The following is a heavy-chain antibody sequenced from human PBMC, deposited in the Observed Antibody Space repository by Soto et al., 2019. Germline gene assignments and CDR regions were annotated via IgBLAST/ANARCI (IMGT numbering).Heavy chain of an antibody. CDR2: IYSGGST. J-gene: IGHJ4*02. V-gene: IGHV3-53*02. CDR1: GFTVSSSY. CDR3: ARDTWRD. D-gene: IGHD3-3*01. Sequence: EVQLVETGGGLIQPGGSLTLSCAASGFTVSSSYMSWVRQAPGKGLEWVSVIYSGGSTYYADSVKGRFTISRDNSKNTVYLQMDILRAEDTAVYYCARDTWRDWGQGTLVTVSS.